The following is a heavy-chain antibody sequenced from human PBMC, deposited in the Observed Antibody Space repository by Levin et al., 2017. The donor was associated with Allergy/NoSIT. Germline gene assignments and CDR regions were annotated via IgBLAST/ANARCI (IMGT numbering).Heavy chain of an antibody. V-gene: IGHV5-51*01. CDR3: AKIDSHSGYGMNV. D-gene: IGHD2-15*01. Sequence: GESLKISCQGSGYSFISYWIAWVRQMPGKGLEWMGSVYPADSDATYNPSFLGQVSLSVDKSLNTAYLQWSRLKPSDTAMYYCAKIDSHSGYGMNVWGQGTTVTVSS. CDR2: VYPADSDA. J-gene: IGHJ6*02. CDR1: GYSFISYW.